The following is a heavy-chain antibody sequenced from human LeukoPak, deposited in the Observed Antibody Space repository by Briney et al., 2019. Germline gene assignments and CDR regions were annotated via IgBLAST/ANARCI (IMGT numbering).Heavy chain of an antibody. Sequence: SVKVSCKASGYTFTSYGISWVRQAPGQGLEWMGGIIPIFGTANYAQKFQGRVTITADKSTSTAYMELSSLRSKDTAVYYCARDSSGQTYDGWGQGTLVTVSS. D-gene: IGHD6-19*01. CDR3: ARDSSGQTYDG. J-gene: IGHJ4*02. V-gene: IGHV1-69*06. CDR1: GYTFTSYG. CDR2: IIPIFGTA.